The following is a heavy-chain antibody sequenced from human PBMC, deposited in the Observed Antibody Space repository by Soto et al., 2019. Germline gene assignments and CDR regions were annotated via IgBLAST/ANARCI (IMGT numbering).Heavy chain of an antibody. Sequence: PWGSLRLSCAASGFTFSNAWIIFFRHSPFKWLEWVVRIKSKTDGGTTDYAAPVKGRFTISRDDSKNTLYLQMNSLKTGDTAVYYCTTEVKDDFWSGYRFDYWGQGTLVTVSS. CDR3: TTEVKDDFWSGYRFDY. CDR2: IKSKTDGGTT. D-gene: IGHD3-3*01. J-gene: IGHJ4*02. CDR1: GFTFSNAW. V-gene: IGHV3-15*01.